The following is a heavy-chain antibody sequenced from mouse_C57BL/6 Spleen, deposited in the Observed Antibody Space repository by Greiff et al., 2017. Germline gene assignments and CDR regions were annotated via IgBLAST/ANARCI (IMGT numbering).Heavy chain of an antibody. CDR3: ARSKYYGTKDWYFDV. D-gene: IGHD1-1*01. J-gene: IGHJ1*03. V-gene: IGHV1-67*01. CDR2: ISTYYGDA. Sequence: VKLMESGPELVRPGVSVKISCKGSGYTFTDYAMHWVKQSHAKSLEWIGVISTYYGDASYNQKFKDKATMTVDKSSSTAYMELARLTSEDSAVYYGARSKYYGTKDWYFDVWGTGTTVTVSS. CDR1: GYTFTDYA.